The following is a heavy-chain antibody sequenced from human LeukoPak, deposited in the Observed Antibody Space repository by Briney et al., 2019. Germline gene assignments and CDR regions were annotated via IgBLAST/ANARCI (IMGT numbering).Heavy chain of an antibody. CDR3: ARKGLPDY. V-gene: IGHV3-7*01. J-gene: IGHJ4*02. CDR2: IKQDGSVK. Sequence: PGGSLRLSCAASGFTFSSYWMSWVRQAPGKGLEWVANIKQDGSVKYFVDSVKGRFTISRDNARNSLYLQMNSLGAEDTAVYYCARKGLPDYWGQGTLVTVSS. CDR1: GFTFSSYW.